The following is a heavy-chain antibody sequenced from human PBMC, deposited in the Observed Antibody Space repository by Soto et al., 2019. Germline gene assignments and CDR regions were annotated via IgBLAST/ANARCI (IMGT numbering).Heavy chain of an antibody. CDR1: GDSVSSTSAA. CDR2: TYYRSKWYN. D-gene: IGHD6-13*01. J-gene: IGHJ4*02. CDR3: AISDSSSSPSEFDY. V-gene: IGHV6-1*01. Sequence: PSQTLSLTCAISGDSVSSTSAAWNWIRQSPSRGLEWLGRTYYRSKWYNDYAVSVKSRIPITPDTSNNQFSLQLNSVTPETTAVYYCAISDSSSSPSEFDYWGKGTLVTVSS.